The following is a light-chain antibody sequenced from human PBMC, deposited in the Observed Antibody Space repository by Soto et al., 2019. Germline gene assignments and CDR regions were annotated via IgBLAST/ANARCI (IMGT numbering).Light chain of an antibody. Sequence: DIQMTQSPSSLSASVGDRVTITCQASQNINNYLNWYQQKPGRAPKLLIYDASTLESGVPSRFSGTGSGTEFTFSITSLQPEDFGTYYCQQCYMGWTFGQGTKVDI. CDR2: DAS. CDR1: QNINNY. V-gene: IGKV1-33*01. J-gene: IGKJ1*01. CDR3: QQCYMGWT.